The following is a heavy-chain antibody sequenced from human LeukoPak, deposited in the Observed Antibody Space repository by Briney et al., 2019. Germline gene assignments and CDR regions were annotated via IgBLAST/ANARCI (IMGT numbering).Heavy chain of an antibody. J-gene: IGHJ4*02. V-gene: IGHV4-39*01. CDR1: GGSISSSSYY. Sequence: PSETLSLTCIVSGGSISSSSYYWGWIRQPPGKGLEWIGSLYYSGSTYYDPSLKSRVTISVDTSKNQSSLKLSSVTAADTSVYYCARSGSGSYTPTLEWGQGTLVTVSS. CDR2: LYYSGST. D-gene: IGHD3-10*01. CDR3: ARSGSGSYTPTLE.